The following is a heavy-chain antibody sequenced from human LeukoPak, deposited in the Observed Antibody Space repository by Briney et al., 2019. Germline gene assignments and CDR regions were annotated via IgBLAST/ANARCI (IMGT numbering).Heavy chain of an antibody. CDR2: ISSSSSYI. CDR1: GFTFSSYS. V-gene: IGHV3-21*01. D-gene: IGHD6-6*01. J-gene: IGHJ4*02. CDR3: AMTSIAARRDYFDY. Sequence: PGGSLRLSCAASGFTFSSYSMNWVRQAPGKGLEWVSSISSSSSYIYYADSVKGRFTISRDNAKNSLYLQMNSLRAEDTAVYYCAMTSIAARRDYFDYWGQGTLVTVSS.